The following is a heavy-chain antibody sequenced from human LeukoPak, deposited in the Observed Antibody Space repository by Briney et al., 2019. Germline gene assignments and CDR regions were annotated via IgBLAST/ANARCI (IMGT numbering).Heavy chain of an antibody. V-gene: IGHV4-39*01. CDR2: ISYSGRT. D-gene: IGHD3-16*01. Sequence: PSETLSLTCTVSGGSTSSSSFYWGWIRQPPGKGLECIGRISYSGRTYYNPSLQSRVTISVDTSKNQFSPRLSPVTAADTAVYYCAHFRGGAFDFWGRGTMVTVSS. CDR1: GGSTSSSSFY. CDR3: AHFRGGAFDF. J-gene: IGHJ3*01.